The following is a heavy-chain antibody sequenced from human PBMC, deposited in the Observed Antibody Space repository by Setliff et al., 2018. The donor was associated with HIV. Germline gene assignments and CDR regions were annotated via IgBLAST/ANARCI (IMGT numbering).Heavy chain of an antibody. D-gene: IGHD1-1*01. CDR3: AQEERDAYNYWFDP. J-gene: IGHJ5*02. V-gene: IGHV4-59*10. Sequence: PSETLSLTCAVYGGSFNGYYWTWIRQPAGKGLEWIGRIYTSGNINYNPSLKSRVTISVDTSKNQFSLNLSSVTAADTAVYYCAQEERDAYNYWFDPWGQGTLVTVSS. CDR2: IYTSGNI. CDR1: GGSFNGYY.